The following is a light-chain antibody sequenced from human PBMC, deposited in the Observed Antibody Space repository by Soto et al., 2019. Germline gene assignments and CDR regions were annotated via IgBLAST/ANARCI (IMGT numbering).Light chain of an antibody. CDR3: QQLNIYPFT. CDR2: AAS. Sequence: DIQLTQSPSFLSASVGVRVTLTCRASQVIARYLAWYQQKPGQAPKLLIYAASTLQSGVPASLSGSGSGTEFTPTISTLQPDDFATSYCQQLNIYPFTFGGGTKVEIK. CDR1: QVIARY. V-gene: IGKV1-9*01. J-gene: IGKJ4*01.